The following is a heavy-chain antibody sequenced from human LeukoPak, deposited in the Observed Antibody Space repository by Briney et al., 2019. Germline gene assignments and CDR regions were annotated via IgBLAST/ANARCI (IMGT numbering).Heavy chain of an antibody. Sequence: GASVKVSCKASGGTFSSYAISWVRQAPGQGLEWMGRIIPILGIANYAQKFQGRVTITADKSTSTAYMELSSLRSEDTAVYYCARRAAVAGKRYFDYWGQGTLVTVSS. CDR3: ARRAAVAGKRYFDY. CDR1: GGTFSSYA. D-gene: IGHD6-19*01. V-gene: IGHV1-69*04. J-gene: IGHJ4*02. CDR2: IIPILGIA.